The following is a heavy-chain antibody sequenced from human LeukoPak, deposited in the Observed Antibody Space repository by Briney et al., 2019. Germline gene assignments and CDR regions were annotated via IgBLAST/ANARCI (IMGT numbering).Heavy chain of an antibody. Sequence: GRSLRLSCAASGFTFSSYGMHGVRQAPGKGLEWVAVIWYDGSNKYYADSVKGRFTISRDNSKNTLYLQMNSLRAEDTAVYYCAREAYGSGSPYFDYWGQRTLVTVSS. CDR2: IWYDGSNK. V-gene: IGHV3-33*01. D-gene: IGHD3-10*01. J-gene: IGHJ4*02. CDR1: GFTFSSYG. CDR3: AREAYGSGSPYFDY.